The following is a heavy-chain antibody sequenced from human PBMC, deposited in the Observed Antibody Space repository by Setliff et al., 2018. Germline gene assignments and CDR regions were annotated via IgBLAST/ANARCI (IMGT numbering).Heavy chain of an antibody. Sequence: PSETLSLTCTVSGGSVNSGYDNWNWLRQPAGKGLEWIGHINRRGSTNFSPSLKSRVTISLDTSKNQFSLNLTSVTAADTAVYYCARASSGWYSAHYYYMDVWGKGTTVTVSS. J-gene: IGHJ6*03. V-gene: IGHV4-61*09. CDR2: INRRGST. CDR3: ARASSGWYSAHYYYMDV. D-gene: IGHD6-19*01. CDR1: GGSVNSGYDN.